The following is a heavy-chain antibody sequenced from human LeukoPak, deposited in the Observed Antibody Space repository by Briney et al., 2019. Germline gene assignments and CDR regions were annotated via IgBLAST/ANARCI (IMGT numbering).Heavy chain of an antibody. V-gene: IGHV1-46*03. J-gene: IGHJ5*01. D-gene: IGHD2-2*01. CDR3: AREDIVVVPALGGFDS. CDR2: INPSGGST. CDR1: GYTFTSYY. Sequence: ASVKVSCKASGYTFTSYYMHWVRQAPGQGLEWMGIINPSGGSTSYAQKFQGRVTMTRDTSTSTVYMELSSLRSEDTAVYYCAREDIVVVPALGGFDSWGQGTLVTVFS.